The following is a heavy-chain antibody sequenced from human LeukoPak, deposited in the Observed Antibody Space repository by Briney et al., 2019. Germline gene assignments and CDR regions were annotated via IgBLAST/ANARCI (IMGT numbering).Heavy chain of an antibody. Sequence: PGGSLRLSCAASGFTFSSYWMSWVRQAPGKGLEWVANIKQDGSEKYYVDSVKGRFTISRDNAKNSLYLQMNSLRAEDTAVYYCARAGLGPYYYYMDVWGKGTTVTVSS. D-gene: IGHD3-16*01. J-gene: IGHJ6*03. V-gene: IGHV3-7*01. CDR3: ARAGLGPYYYYMDV. CDR1: GFTFSSYW. CDR2: IKQDGSEK.